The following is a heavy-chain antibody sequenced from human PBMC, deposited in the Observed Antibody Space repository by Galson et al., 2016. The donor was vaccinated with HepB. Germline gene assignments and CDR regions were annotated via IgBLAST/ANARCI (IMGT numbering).Heavy chain of an antibody. CDR3: TKDVHCSSTRCYGVHQNYGVDV. CDR2: ISWNGDSV. CDR1: GFTFGDYS. Sequence: SLRLSCAASGFTFGDYSMYWVRLVPGKGLEWVSGISWNGDSVAYADSVKGRFTISRDNDMNALHLQMNSLRPEDTAQYFCTKDVHCSSTRCYGVHQNYGVDVWGHGTTVLVSS. J-gene: IGHJ6*02. D-gene: IGHD6-13*01. V-gene: IGHV3-9*01.